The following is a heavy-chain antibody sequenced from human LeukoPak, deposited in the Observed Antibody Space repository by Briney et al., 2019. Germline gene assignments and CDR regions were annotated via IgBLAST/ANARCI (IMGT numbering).Heavy chain of an antibody. CDR3: ANLMTTVTTYD. V-gene: IGHV3-30*02. Sequence: SGGSLRLSCAASGFTFSSYGMHWVRQAPGKGLEWVAFIRYDGGNKYYADSAKGRFTISRDNSKNTLYLQMNSLRAEDTAVHYCANLMTTVTTYDWGQGTLVTVSS. J-gene: IGHJ4*02. D-gene: IGHD4-17*01. CDR2: IRYDGGNK. CDR1: GFTFSSYG.